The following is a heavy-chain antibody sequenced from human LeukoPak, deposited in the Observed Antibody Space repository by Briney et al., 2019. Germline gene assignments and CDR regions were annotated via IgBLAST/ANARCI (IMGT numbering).Heavy chain of an antibody. CDR2: ISWNSGSI. V-gene: IGHV3-9*01. Sequence: GRSLRLSCAASGFTFDDYAMHWVRQAPGKGLEWVSGISWNSGSIGYADSVKGRFTISRDNAKNSLFLQMNSLRAEDTAVYYCARDVSDENGSSSRIHLDSWGQGTLASVSS. CDR3: ARDVSDENGSSSRIHLDS. J-gene: IGHJ4*02. CDR1: GFTFDDYA. D-gene: IGHD6-6*01.